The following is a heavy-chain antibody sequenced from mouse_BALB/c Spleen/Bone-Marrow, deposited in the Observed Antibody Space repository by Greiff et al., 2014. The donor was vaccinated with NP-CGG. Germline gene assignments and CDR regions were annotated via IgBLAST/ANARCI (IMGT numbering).Heavy chain of an antibody. Sequence: VQLQQSGGGLVQPGGSRKLSCAASGFTFSDYGMAWVRQAPGKGPEWVAFISNLAYSIYYADTVTGRFTISRENAKNTLYLEIRSLRSEDSAMYYCARAGYDGYPWYFDVWGAGTTVTVSS. CDR3: ARAGYDGYPWYFDV. CDR1: GFTFSDYG. V-gene: IGHV5-15*02. D-gene: IGHD2-3*01. J-gene: IGHJ1*01. CDR2: ISNLAYSI.